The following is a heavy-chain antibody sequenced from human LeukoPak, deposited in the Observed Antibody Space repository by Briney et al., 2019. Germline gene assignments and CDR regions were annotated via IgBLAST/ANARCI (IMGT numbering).Heavy chain of an antibody. CDR2: INPNSGGT. CDR3: ARDLYYYYYMDV. V-gene: IGHV1-2*02. J-gene: IGHJ6*03. CDR1: GYTFTGYY. Sequence: PGPSVTVSCKASGYTFTGYYMHSVRQAPGQGLELMGWINPNSGGTNYAQKFQGRVTMTRDTSISTAHMELSRLRSDDTAVYYCARDLYYYYYMDVWGKGTTVTVSS.